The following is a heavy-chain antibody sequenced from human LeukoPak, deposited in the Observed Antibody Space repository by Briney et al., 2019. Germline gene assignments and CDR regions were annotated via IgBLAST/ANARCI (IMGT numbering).Heavy chain of an antibody. CDR2: INPNSGGT. CDR3: VRDYYYYMDV. Sequence: ASVKVSCKASGYTFTSYGISWVRQAPGQGLEWMGWINPNSGGTNYAQKFQGRVTMTRDTSISTAYMELSRLRSDDTAVYYCVRDYYYYMDVWGKGTTVTISS. V-gene: IGHV1-2*02. CDR1: GYTFTSYG. J-gene: IGHJ6*03.